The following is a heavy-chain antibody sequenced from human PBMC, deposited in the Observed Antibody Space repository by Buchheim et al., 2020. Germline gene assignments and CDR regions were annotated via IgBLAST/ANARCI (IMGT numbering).Heavy chain of an antibody. D-gene: IGHD3-3*01. CDR3: ARDVWSGWWGFDY. CDR1: GFTFSSYS. V-gene: IGHV3-48*01. J-gene: IGHJ4*02. CDR2: ISSSSTI. Sequence: EVQLVESGGGLVQPGGSLRLSCAASGFTFSSYSMNWVRQAPGKGLEWVSYISSSSTIYYADSVKGRFTISRDNAKNSLYLQMNSLRAEDTAVYYCARDVWSGWWGFDYWGQGTL.